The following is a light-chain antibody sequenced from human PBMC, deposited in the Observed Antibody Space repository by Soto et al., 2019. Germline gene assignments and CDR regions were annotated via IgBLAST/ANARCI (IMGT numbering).Light chain of an antibody. V-gene: IGKV3-20*01. CDR3: QQYGSSPPYT. J-gene: IGKJ2*01. Sequence: EIVLTQSPGTLSLSPGERATLSCRASQSFSGSYLACYQQKPGQSPRLLIYGSSDRATGIPDRFSGSGCGKDFTLPISRLEPEDFAVYYCQQYGSSPPYTFGQGTKLEIK. CDR1: QSFSGSY. CDR2: GSS.